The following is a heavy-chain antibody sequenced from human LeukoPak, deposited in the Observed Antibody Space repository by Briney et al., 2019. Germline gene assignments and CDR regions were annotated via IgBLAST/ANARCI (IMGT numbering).Heavy chain of an antibody. V-gene: IGHV1-2*02. CDR3: ARGYSSSWYGWV. CDR1: GYTFTGYY. CDR2: INPNSGGT. J-gene: IGHJ3*01. D-gene: IGHD6-13*01. Sequence: ASVKVSCKASGYTFTGYYMHWVRQAPGQGLEWMGWINPNSGGTNYAQKFQGRVTMTRDTSISTAYMELSRLRSEDTAVYYCARGYSSSWYGWVWGQGTMVTVSS.